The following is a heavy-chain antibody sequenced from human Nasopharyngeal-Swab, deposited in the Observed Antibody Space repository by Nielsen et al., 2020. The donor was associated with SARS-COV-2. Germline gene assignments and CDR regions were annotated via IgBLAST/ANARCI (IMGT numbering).Heavy chain of an antibody. D-gene: IGHD2-15*01. CDR1: GYTFNSYA. J-gene: IGHJ5*02. CDR2: INTNTGKP. Sequence: ASVKVSCKAFGYTFNSYAIDWVRQAPGQGFEWMGWINTNTGKPAYAQGLTGRFVFSLDSSVTTAYLQISSLKSDDTAVYFCARRYCSGSGCYGWLDPWGQGTLVNVSS. V-gene: IGHV7-4-1*02. CDR3: ARRYCSGSGCYGWLDP.